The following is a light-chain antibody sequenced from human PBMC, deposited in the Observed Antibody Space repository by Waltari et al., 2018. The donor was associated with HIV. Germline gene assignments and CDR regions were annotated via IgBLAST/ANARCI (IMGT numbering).Light chain of an antibody. Sequence: QSALTQPASVSGSPGQSITISCPGTSRDVGVYDYVSWYQQHPGKAPKLMIFEVSYPPSGVSSRFSGSKSGNTASLTISGLRAEDEADYYCSSYTTSSTLVVFGGGTRLTVL. CDR2: EVS. CDR1: SRDVGVYDY. CDR3: SSYTTSSTLVV. V-gene: IGLV2-14*01. J-gene: IGLJ3*02.